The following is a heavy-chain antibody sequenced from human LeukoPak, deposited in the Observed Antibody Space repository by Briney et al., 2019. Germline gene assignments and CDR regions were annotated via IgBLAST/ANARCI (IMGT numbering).Heavy chain of an antibody. D-gene: IGHD6-6*01. CDR1: GYSINSGNY. Sequence: PSETLSLTCTVSGYSINSGNYWDWIRQPPGKGLEWIGSIYHSGSTYYNPSLKSRVTISVDTSKNQFSLKLSSVTAADTAVYYCARETGEYSSSYSDYWGQGTLVTVSS. V-gene: IGHV4-38-2*02. CDR2: IYHSGST. CDR3: ARETGEYSSSYSDY. J-gene: IGHJ4*02.